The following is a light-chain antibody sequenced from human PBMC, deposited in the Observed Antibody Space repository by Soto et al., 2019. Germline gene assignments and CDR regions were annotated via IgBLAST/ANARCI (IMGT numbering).Light chain of an antibody. CDR3: QHYNYWPYT. CDR2: GAS. Sequence: EIVMTQSPATLSVSPGERATLSCRASQSVSTNLVWYQQKPGQAPRLLIYGASTRATGVPARFSGSGSGTDFTLTISSLQSEDFAVYYCQHYNYWPYTFGQGTKVDIK. CDR1: QSVSTN. J-gene: IGKJ2*01. V-gene: IGKV3-15*01.